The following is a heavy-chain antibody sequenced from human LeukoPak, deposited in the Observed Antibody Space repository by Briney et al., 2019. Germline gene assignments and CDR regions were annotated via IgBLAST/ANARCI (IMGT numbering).Heavy chain of an antibody. Sequence: ASVKVSCKASGYTSTGYYMHWVRQAPGQGLEWMGWINPNSGGTDYAQKFQGRVTMTRDTSISTAYMELSRLRSDDTAVYYCATSIAAAGYDAFDIWGQGTMVTVSS. CDR3: ATSIAAAGYDAFDI. D-gene: IGHD6-13*01. V-gene: IGHV1-2*02. J-gene: IGHJ3*02. CDR2: INPNSGGT. CDR1: GYTSTGYY.